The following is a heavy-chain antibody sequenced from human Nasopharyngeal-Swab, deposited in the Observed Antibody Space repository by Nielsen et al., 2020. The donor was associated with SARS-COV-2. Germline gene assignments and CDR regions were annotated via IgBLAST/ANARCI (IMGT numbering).Heavy chain of an antibody. J-gene: IGHJ4*02. D-gene: IGHD4-17*01. CDR1: GFNLRSYV. Sequence: GESLKISCTASGFNLRSYVMTWVRQPPGKGLEWVSVTYSDGLTTYYGDSVKGRFTISRDNSKNTLFLQMNSLRAEDTAVYYCAKMARAVTKYYFDYWGQGALVTVSS. V-gene: IGHV3-23*03. CDR3: AKMARAVTKYYFDY. CDR2: TYSDGLTT.